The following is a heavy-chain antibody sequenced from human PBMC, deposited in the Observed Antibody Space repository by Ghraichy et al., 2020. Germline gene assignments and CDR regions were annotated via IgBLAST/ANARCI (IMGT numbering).Heavy chain of an antibody. V-gene: IGHV1-69*01. D-gene: IGHD3-9*01. CDR1: GGTFSSYA. J-gene: IGHJ6*02. CDR3: ARDRSNDILTGYHGGYYYYGMDV. CDR2: IIPIFGTA. Sequence: TVSCKASGGTFSSYAISWVRQAPGQGLEWMGGIIPIFGTANYAQKFQGRVTITADESTSTAYMELSSLRSEDTAVYYCARDRSNDILTGYHGGYYYYGMDVWGQGTTVTVSS.